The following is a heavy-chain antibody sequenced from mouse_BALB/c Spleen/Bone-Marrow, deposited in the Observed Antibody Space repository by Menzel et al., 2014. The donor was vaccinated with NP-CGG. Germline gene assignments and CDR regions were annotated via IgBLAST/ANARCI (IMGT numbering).Heavy chain of an antibody. CDR3: TRDDYDGAWFAY. Sequence: EVQRVESGGGLVKPGGSLKLSCAASGFTFSSYTMSWVRQTPEKRLEWVATTSSGGSCTYYPDSVKGRFTISRDNAKNTLYLQMSSLKSEDTAMYYCTRDDYDGAWFAYWGQGTLVTVSA. V-gene: IGHV5-6-4*01. CDR1: GFTFSSYT. CDR2: TSSGGSCT. D-gene: IGHD2-4*01. J-gene: IGHJ3*01.